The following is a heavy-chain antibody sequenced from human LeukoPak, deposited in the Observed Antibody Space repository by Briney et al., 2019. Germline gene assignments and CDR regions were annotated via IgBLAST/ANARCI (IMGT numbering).Heavy chain of an antibody. CDR1: GGSISSYY. CDR2: IYYSGST. J-gene: IGHJ5*02. CDR3: ARGAEIVRGTWFDP. V-gene: IGHV4-59*01. D-gene: IGHD1-26*01. Sequence: SETPSLTCTVSGGSISSYYWSWIRQPPGKGLEWIGYIYYSGSTNYNPSLKSRVTISVDTSKNQFSLKLSSVTAADTAVYYCARGAEIVRGTWFDPWGQGTLVTVSS.